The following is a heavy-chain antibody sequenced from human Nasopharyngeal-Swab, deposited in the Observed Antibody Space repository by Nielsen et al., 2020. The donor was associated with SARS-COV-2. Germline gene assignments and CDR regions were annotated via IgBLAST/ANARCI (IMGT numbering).Heavy chain of an antibody. CDR3: ASLYGRGSY. D-gene: IGHD2-8*02. J-gene: IGHJ4*02. CDR2: IYYSGST. CDR1: GGSISSNSYS. Sequence: SETLSLTCTVSGGSISSNSYSWGWIRQPPGKGLEWIGSIYYSGSTYYNPSLKSRVTISVDTSKNQFSLKLSSVTAADTAVYYCASLYGRGSYWGQGTLVTVSS. V-gene: IGHV4-39*01.